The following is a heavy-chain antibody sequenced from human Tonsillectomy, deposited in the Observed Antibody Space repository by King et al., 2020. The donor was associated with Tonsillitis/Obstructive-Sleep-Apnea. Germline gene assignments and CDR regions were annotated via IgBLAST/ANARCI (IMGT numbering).Heavy chain of an antibody. CDR3: ARDPNSGFLNY. Sequence: VQLVQSGTEVKNPGASVKLSCKASGYTFTNYAIHWVRQAPGQRLEWMGWVKTGNGNTKYSQNFQGRVTITRDTSATTAYMELSSLRSEDTAVYYCARDPNSGFLNYWGQGTLVTVSS. CDR2: VKTGNGNT. J-gene: IGHJ4*02. D-gene: IGHD5-12*01. CDR1: GYTFTNYA. V-gene: IGHV1-3*04.